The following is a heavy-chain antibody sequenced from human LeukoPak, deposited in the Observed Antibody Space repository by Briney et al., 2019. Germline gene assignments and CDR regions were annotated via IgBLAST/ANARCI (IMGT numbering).Heavy chain of an antibody. CDR3: ARDTGSGYYAHFDY. J-gene: IGHJ4*02. V-gene: IGHV1-69*04. CDR2: IIPILGIA. D-gene: IGHD3-22*01. CDR1: GGTFSSYT. Sequence: ASVKVSCKASGGTFSSYTISWVRQAPGQGLEWMGRIIPILGIANYAQKFQGRVTITADKSTSTAYMELSSLRSEDTAVYYCARDTGSGYYAHFDYWGRGTLVTVSS.